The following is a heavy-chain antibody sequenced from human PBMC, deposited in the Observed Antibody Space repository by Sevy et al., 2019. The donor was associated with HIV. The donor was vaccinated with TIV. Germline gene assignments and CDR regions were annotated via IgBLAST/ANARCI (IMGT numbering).Heavy chain of an antibody. CDR3: ARGGDILTGSVPDY. Sequence: SETLSLTCAVYGGSFSGYYWSWIRQPPGKGLEWIGEINHSGSTNYNPSLKSRVTISVDTSKNQFSLKLSSVTAADTAVYYCARGGDILTGSVPDYWGQRTLVTVSS. V-gene: IGHV4-34*01. D-gene: IGHD3-9*01. CDR1: GGSFSGYY. CDR2: INHSGST. J-gene: IGHJ4*02.